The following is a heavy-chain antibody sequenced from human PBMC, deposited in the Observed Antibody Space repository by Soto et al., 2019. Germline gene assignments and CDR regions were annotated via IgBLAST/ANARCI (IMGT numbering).Heavy chain of an antibody. CDR1: GFTLSNYE. CDR2: ISTGGSSI. D-gene: IGHD1-26*01. CDR3: ARERGGLSGADV. Sequence: GGSLRLSCAVSGFTLSNYEMNWVRQAPGKGLEWVSYISTGGSSIYYADSVKGRFTIARDNGKNSVYLQMSSVRAEDTATYYCARERGGLSGADVWGQGTTVTVSS. J-gene: IGHJ6*02. V-gene: IGHV3-48*03.